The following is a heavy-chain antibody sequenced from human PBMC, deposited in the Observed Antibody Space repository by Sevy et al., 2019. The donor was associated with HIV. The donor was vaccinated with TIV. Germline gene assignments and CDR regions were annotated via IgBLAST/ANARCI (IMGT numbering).Heavy chain of an antibody. CDR1: GFTFSRYT. J-gene: IGHJ4*02. CDR3: VREGCTKPHDF. D-gene: IGHD2-8*01. V-gene: IGHV3-23*01. CDR2: FCFGDGSM. Sequence: GGSLRLPCAASGFTFSRYTMTWVRQAPGKGLVWVSTFCFGDGSMNYADSAKGRFTISRVNSKDTLYLQMNNLRAEDPAMYYCVREGCTKPHDFWGQGTLVTVSS.